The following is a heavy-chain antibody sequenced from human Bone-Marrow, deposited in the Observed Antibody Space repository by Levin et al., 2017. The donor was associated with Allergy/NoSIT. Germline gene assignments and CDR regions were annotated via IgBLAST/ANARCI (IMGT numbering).Heavy chain of an antibody. J-gene: IGHJ6*02. V-gene: IGHV3-30*02. CDR2: IGNDGTNK. Sequence: PGGSLRLSCAASGFTFRIYGMHWVRQAPGKGRTWVAFIGNDGTNKYYADSVEGRLTISRDNSRNTVSLQMNSLGAEDAGVYSCGEAGYNDYRVPYYAMDLWGQGATVTVTS. CDR3: GEAGYNDYRVPYYAMDL. D-gene: IGHD1-1*01. CDR1: GFTFRIYG.